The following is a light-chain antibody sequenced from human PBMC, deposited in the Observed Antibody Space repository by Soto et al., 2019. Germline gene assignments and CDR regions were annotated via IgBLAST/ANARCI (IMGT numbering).Light chain of an antibody. CDR1: QYISTY. CDR2: GAS. Sequence: RCRTSLSASTGDSVTISCRASQYISTYLAWFQQKSGKAPKLVIYGASILQSGVPARFTGSGSGTECTLTISSLHPDDSATYFGQQYKSYSTVGQGTKVDIK. J-gene: IGKJ1*01. V-gene: IGKV1-8*01. CDR3: QQYKSYST.